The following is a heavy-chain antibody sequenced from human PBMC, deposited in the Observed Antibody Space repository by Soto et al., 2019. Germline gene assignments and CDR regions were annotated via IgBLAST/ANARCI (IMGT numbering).Heavy chain of an antibody. D-gene: IGHD2-2*01. J-gene: IGHJ5*02. V-gene: IGHV4-61*01. CDR2: IYYTGTA. CDR1: GDSVGSGTSY. Sequence: SENLSLACTVSGDSVGSGTSYWSWIRQPPGKGLEWVGYIYYTGTANYSPSLRSRVTISVDTSKNQFSLRLSSVTAADTAVYYCARARRKFVRPTPNATHYP. CDR3: ARARRKFVRPTPNATHYP.